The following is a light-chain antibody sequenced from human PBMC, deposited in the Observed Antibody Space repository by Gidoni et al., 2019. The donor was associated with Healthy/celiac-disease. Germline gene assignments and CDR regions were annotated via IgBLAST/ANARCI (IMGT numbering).Light chain of an antibody. CDR2: QDS. J-gene: IGLJ2*01. Sequence: SYELTQQTSVSVSPGQTASITCSGDKVGDKYACWYQQKQGQSPVLVIYQDSKRPSGIPERFSGSNSGTTATLTISGTQAMDEADYYCQAWDSSSVVFGGGTKLTVL. CDR1: KVGDKY. CDR3: QAWDSSSVV. V-gene: IGLV3-1*01.